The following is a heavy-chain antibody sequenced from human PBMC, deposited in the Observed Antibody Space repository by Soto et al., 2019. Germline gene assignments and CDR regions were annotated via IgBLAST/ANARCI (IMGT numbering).Heavy chain of an antibody. CDR2: ISYDGSNK. CDR1: GFTFSSYG. V-gene: IGHV3-30*18. D-gene: IGHD5-12*01. J-gene: IGHJ6*02. CDR3: AKAGPGGDIVDSIMGYYCYGMDV. Sequence: GGSLRLSCAASGFTFSSYGMHWVRQAPGKGLEWVAVISYDGSNKYYADSVKGRFTISRDNSKNTLYLQMNSLRAEDTAVYYCAKAGPGGDIVDSIMGYYCYGMDVWGQGTTVTVSS.